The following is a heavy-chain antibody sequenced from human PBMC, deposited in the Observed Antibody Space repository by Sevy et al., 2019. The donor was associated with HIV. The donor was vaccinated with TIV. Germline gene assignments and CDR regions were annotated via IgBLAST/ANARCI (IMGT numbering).Heavy chain of an antibody. CDR1: GFTFAKYS. D-gene: IGHD2-8*01. CDR2: FSFGCGRI. CDR3: AREGCTQPHDY. J-gene: IGHJ4*02. Sequence: GSLRLSCAASGFTFAKYSMSWARQAPGKGLEWVSTFSFGCGRINYADSVKGGFTISRDDSKNTLFLQMNSLRAEDTATYFCAREGCTQPHDYWGQGTLVTVSS. V-gene: IGHV3-23*01.